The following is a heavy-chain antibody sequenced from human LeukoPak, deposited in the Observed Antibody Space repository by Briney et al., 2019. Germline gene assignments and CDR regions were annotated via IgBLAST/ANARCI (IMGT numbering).Heavy chain of an antibody. Sequence: SETLSLTCTVSGYSISSGYYWGWIRQPPGKGLEWIGSIYHSGSTSYNPSLKSRVTMSVDTSKNQFSLKLSSVTAADTAVYYCARDKSRTYGSADAFDIWGQGTMVTVSS. D-gene: IGHD3-10*01. V-gene: IGHV4-38-2*02. CDR1: GYSISSGYY. J-gene: IGHJ3*02. CDR3: ARDKSRTYGSADAFDI. CDR2: IYHSGST.